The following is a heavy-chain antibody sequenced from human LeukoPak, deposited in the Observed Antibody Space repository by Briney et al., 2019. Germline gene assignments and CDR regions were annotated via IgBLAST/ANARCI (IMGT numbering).Heavy chain of an antibody. CDR1: NGSLSGYY. J-gene: IGHJ4*02. Sequence: SETLSLTCGVYNGSLSGYYWSWIRQTPGKGLEWIGEIGQSGSSNYNPSLKSRVTISVDTSKSQLSLKLSSVTAADTAVYYCARSDPRIVGVPDYWGQGTLVTVSS. D-gene: IGHD1-26*01. V-gene: IGHV4-34*01. CDR3: ARSDPRIVGVPDY. CDR2: IGQSGSS.